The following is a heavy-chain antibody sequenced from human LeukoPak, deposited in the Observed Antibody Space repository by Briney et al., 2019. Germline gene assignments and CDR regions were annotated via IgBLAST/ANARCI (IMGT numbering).Heavy chain of an antibody. V-gene: IGHV4-34*01. Sequence: SETLSLSCAVYGGSFSGYYWSWIRQPPGKGLEWIGEINHSGSTNYNPSLKSRVTISVDTSKNQFSLKLSSVTAADTAVYYCATASSGSETNFQHWGQGTLVTVSS. CDR1: GGSFSGYY. CDR3: ATASSGSETNFQH. CDR2: INHSGST. J-gene: IGHJ1*01. D-gene: IGHD1-26*01.